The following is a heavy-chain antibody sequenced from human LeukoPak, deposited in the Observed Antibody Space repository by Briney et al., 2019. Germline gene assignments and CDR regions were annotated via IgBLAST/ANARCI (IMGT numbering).Heavy chain of an antibody. Sequence: PGGSLRLSCAASGFTFSSYSMNWVRQAPGKGLEWVSSISSSSSYIYYADSVKGRFTISRDNAKNSLYLQMNSLRAEDTAVYYCASWNRDGSGPQIDYWGQGTLVTVSS. CDR2: ISSSSSYI. CDR3: ASWNRDGSGPQIDY. J-gene: IGHJ4*02. CDR1: GFTFSSYS. D-gene: IGHD3-10*01. V-gene: IGHV3-21*01.